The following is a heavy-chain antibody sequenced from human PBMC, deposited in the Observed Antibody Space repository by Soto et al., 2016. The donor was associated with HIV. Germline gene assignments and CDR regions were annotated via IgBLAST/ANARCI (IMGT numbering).Heavy chain of an antibody. CDR3: AREIIDSNFGIDY. CDR2: ISYDGSSK. Sequence: VQLVESGGGVVQPGRSLRLSCAASGFTFNIFAMHWVRQAPGKGLEWVAFISYDGSSKYYADSVKGRFTISRDNSKNTLYLQMNSLRVEDTAVFYCAREIIDSNFGIDYWGQGTLVTVSS. D-gene: IGHD3-10*01. J-gene: IGHJ4*02. V-gene: IGHV3-30*04. CDR1: GFTFNIFA.